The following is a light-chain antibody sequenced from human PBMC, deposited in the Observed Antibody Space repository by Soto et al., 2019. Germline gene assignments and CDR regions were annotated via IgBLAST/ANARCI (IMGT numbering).Light chain of an antibody. CDR3: XXXXXWPPDXT. V-gene: IGKV3-15*01. CDR1: QSVGSN. CDR2: GAS. J-gene: IGKJ1*01. Sequence: EIVMTQSPATLSVSPGERATLSCRASQSVGSNLAWYQQNPGQAPRPLIYGASTRATGIPARFSGSGSGTEXTLTIXSLXXXDFXIYFXXXXXXWPPDXTFGQGTKVEIK.